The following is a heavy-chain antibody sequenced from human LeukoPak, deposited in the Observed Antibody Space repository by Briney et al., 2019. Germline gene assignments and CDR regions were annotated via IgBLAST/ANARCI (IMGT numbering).Heavy chain of an antibody. Sequence: ASVKVSCKASGYTFTSYGISWVRQAPGQGLEWMGWISAYNGNTNYAQKLQGRVTMTTDTSTSTAYMELRSLRSDDTAVYYCARLDIVVVPAGTRNNWFDPWGQGTLVTVSS. CDR2: ISAYNGNT. CDR3: ARLDIVVVPAGTRNNWFDP. V-gene: IGHV1-18*01. D-gene: IGHD2-2*01. CDR1: GYTFTSYG. J-gene: IGHJ5*02.